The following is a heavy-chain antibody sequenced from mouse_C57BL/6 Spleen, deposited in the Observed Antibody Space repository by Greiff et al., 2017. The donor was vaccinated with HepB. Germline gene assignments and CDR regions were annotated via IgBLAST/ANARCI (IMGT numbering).Heavy chain of an antibody. D-gene: IGHD2-4*01. Sequence: QVTLKECGPGILQSSQTLSLTCSFSGFSLSTSGMGVSWIRQPSGKGLEWLAHIYWDDDKRYNPSLKSRLTISKDTSRNQVFLKITSVDTADTATYYCARRENDYDGFAYWGQGTLVTVSA. CDR2: IYWDDDK. CDR1: GFSLSTSGMG. CDR3: ARRENDYDGFAY. J-gene: IGHJ3*01. V-gene: IGHV8-12*01.